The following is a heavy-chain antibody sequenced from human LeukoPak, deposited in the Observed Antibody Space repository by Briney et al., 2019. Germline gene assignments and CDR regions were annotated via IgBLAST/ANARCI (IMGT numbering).Heavy chain of an antibody. V-gene: IGHV4-39*01. CDR3: ASVDYYDSSGYQGYCFDY. J-gene: IGHJ4*02. D-gene: IGHD3-22*01. CDR1: GGSISSSSYY. Sequence: SETLSLTCTVSGGSISSSSYYWGWIRQPPGKGLEWTGSIFYSGSTYYNPSLKSRVTISVDTSKNQFSLKLSSVTAADTAVYYCASVDYYDSSGYQGYCFDYWGQGTLVTVSS. CDR2: IFYSGST.